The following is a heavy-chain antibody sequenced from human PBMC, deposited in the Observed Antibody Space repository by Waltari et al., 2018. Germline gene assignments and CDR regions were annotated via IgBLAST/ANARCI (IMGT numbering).Heavy chain of an antibody. CDR1: GFTVSSNY. D-gene: IGHD3-22*01. V-gene: IGHV3-53*01. Sequence: EVQLVESGGGLIQPGGSLRLSCAASGFTVSSNYMSWVRQAPGKGLEWVSVIYSGGSTYYADSVKGRFTISRDNSKNTLYLQMNSLRAEDTAVYYCARIYDSSGYPTYWYFDLWGRGTLVTVFS. CDR2: IYSGGST. CDR3: ARIYDSSGYPTYWYFDL. J-gene: IGHJ2*01.